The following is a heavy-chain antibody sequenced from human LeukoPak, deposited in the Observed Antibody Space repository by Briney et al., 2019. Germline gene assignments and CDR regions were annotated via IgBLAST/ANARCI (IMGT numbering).Heavy chain of an antibody. J-gene: IGHJ6*04. V-gene: IGHV3-48*03. Sequence: GGSLRLSCAASGFTFSSYEMNWVRQAPGKGLEWVSCISSSGSTIYYADSVKGRFTISRDNAKNSLYLQMNSPRAEDTAVYYCARFGEFMYYYYGMDVWGKGTTVTVSS. CDR3: ARFGEFMYYYYGMDV. CDR2: ISSSGSTI. D-gene: IGHD3-10*01. CDR1: GFTFSSYE.